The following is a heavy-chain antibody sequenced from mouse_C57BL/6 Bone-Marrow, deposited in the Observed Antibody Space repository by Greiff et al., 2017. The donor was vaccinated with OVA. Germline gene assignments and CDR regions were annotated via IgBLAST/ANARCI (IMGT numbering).Heavy chain of an antibody. CDR1: GYSFTGYY. CDR3: ARRYYGIFDY. D-gene: IGHD1-1*01. Sequence: VQLKESGPELVKPGASVKISCKASGYSFTGYYMNWVKQSPEKSLEWIGEINPSTGGTTYNQKFKAKATLTVDKSSSTAYMQLKSLTSEDSAVYYCARRYYGIFDYWGQGTTLTVSS. CDR2: INPSTGGT. J-gene: IGHJ2*01. V-gene: IGHV1-42*01.